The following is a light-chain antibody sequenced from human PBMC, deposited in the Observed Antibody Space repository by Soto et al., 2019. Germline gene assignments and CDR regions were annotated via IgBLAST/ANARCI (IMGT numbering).Light chain of an antibody. J-gene: IGKJ5*01. CDR1: QSGSSH. Sequence: IVTTQSPTTLSVSPGEPAALSCRASQSGSSHLAWFQQRPGQAPRLLIYDASNRATGIPARFSGRGSGTDFTLTISSLEPEDFAVYCCQQRSRAITLGQGTRLEI. V-gene: IGKV3-11*01. CDR3: QQRSRAIT. CDR2: DAS.